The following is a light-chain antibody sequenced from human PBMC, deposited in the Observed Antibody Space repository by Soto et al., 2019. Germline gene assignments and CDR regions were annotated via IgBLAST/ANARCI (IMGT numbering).Light chain of an antibody. J-gene: IGKJ2*01. Sequence: IQMTQSPSSLSASVGDRVTVTCRASQSINIYLNWYQQKPGKAPTLLIYGASSLQSGVPSRFSGGGSRTDFTLTISSLQPEDFATNYCQQSYRSPYTFGQGTKLEIK. V-gene: IGKV1-39*01. CDR3: QQSYRSPYT. CDR2: GAS. CDR1: QSINIY.